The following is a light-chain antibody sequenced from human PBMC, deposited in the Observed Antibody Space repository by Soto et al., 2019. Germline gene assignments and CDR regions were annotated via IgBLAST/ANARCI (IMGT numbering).Light chain of an antibody. CDR2: AAS. J-gene: IGKJ2*01. Sequence: DIQMTQSPSSLSASVRDRVTITCRASQTISTHLNWYQQKPGKAPKLLIYAASTLQSGVPSRFSGSGSGTDFTLTINSLQPEDFATYYCQQSLTIPYTFGQGTKLE. CDR3: QQSLTIPYT. CDR1: QTISTH. V-gene: IGKV1-39*01.